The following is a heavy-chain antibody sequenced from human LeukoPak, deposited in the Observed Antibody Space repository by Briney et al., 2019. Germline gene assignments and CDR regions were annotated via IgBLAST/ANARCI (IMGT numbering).Heavy chain of an antibody. CDR2: TRFDGSNK. CDR1: GFTFSTYG. CDR3: ARDPSAWSGYYDY. D-gene: IGHD3-3*01. Sequence: GGSLRLSCGASGFTFSTYGMHWVRQAPGKGLEWVAFTRFDGSNKYHADSVKGRFTISRDNSKNTLYLQMNGLRAEDTAVYYCARDPSAWSGYYDYWGQGTPVTVSS. V-gene: IGHV3-30*02. J-gene: IGHJ4*02.